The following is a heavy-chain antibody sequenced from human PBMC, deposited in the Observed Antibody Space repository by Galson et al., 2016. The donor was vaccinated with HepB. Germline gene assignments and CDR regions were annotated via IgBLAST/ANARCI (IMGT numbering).Heavy chain of an antibody. CDR3: ARHSSGYYYGSFDP. J-gene: IGHJ5*02. CDR2: IYYSGST. D-gene: IGHD3-22*01. Sequence: LSLTCIVSGGSISSSSYYWGWIRQPPGKGLEWIGSIYYSGSTYYNPSLKSRVTISFDTSKTQFSLKLNSVTAADTAVYYCARHSSGYYYGSFDPWGQGTLVTVSS. CDR1: GGSISSSSYY. V-gene: IGHV4-39*01.